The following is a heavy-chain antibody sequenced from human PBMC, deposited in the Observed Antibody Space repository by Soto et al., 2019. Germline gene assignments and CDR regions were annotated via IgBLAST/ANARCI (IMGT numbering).Heavy chain of an antibody. CDR1: GYTFTDYD. CDR3: ARVAVAARPRWYNWFDP. Sequence: QEQLVQSGAEVKKPGASVKVSCMTSGYTFTDYDINWVRQATGQGLEFIGWMNPNSGETGYAQKFQGRGTMTRSTSLSTAYLELSSLTSDDTAVYFCARVAVAARPRWYNWFDPWGQGTMVTVSS. J-gene: IGHJ5*02. V-gene: IGHV1-8*02. D-gene: IGHD2-15*01. CDR2: MNPNSGET.